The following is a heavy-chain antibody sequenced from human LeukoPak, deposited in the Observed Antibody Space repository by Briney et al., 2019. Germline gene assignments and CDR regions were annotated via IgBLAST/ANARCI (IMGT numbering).Heavy chain of an antibody. CDR1: GFTFSSYA. D-gene: IGHD4-17*01. Sequence: GGSLRLSCAASGFTFSSYAMSWVRQAPGKGLEWVSAISGSGGSTYYADSVKGRFTISRDNSKNTLYLQMNSLRADDTAVYYCASSPPTGITVSYFDYWGQGTLVIVSS. V-gene: IGHV3-23*01. J-gene: IGHJ4*02. CDR2: ISGSGGST. CDR3: ASSPPTGITVSYFDY.